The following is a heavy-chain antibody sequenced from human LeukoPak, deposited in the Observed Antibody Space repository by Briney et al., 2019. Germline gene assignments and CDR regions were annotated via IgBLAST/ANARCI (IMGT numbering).Heavy chain of an antibody. Sequence: SETLSLTCTVSGGSISSYYWSWIRQPPGKGLEWIGYIYYSGSTNYNPSLKSRVTISVDTSKNQFSLKLSSVTAADTAVYYCARVKFWWIQPFDYWGQGTLVTVSS. CDR1: GGSISSYY. CDR2: IYYSGST. V-gene: IGHV4-59*08. D-gene: IGHD5-18*01. J-gene: IGHJ4*02. CDR3: ARVKFWWIQPFDY.